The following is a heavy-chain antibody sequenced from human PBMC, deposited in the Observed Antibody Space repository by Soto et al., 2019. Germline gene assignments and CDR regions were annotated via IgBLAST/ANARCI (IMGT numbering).Heavy chain of an antibody. CDR2: ISYDGSNK. D-gene: IGHD3-9*01. CDR1: GFTFSSYA. V-gene: IGHV3-30-3*01. CDR3: SCCPPSDILTGYYNYYYYYGMDV. J-gene: IGHJ6*02. Sequence: GGSLRLSCAASGFTFSSYAMHWVRQAPGKGLEWVAVISYDGSNKYYTDSVEGRFTISSEKSKNTLYLQMNSLRAEDTAVYYCSCCPPSDILTGYYNYYYYYGMDVWGQGTTVTVSS.